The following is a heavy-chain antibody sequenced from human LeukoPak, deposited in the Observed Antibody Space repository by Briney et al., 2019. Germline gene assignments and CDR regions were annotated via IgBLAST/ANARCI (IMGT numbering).Heavy chain of an antibody. CDR2: INAGFGET. D-gene: IGHD3-9*01. Sequence: VSVKVSCKASGYAFSVYSKYTIHWVRQAPGQRPEWMGWINAGFGETRYRQKFQGRVTLSADTSANTVYMELNSLTSEDTAVYYCARDSDTTDWAWVYWGQGTLVTVSS. J-gene: IGHJ4*02. CDR3: ARDSDTTDWAWVY. V-gene: IGHV1-3*01. CDR1: GYAFSVYSKYT.